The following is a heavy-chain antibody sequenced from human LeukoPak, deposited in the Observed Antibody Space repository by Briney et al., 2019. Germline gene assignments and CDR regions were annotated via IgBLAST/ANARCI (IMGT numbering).Heavy chain of an antibody. V-gene: IGHV4-59*01. D-gene: IGHD2-2*01. CDR1: GGSISSYY. CDR2: IYYSGST. Sequence: SETLSLTCTVSGGSISSYYWSWIRQPPGKGLEWIGYIYYSGSTNYNPSLKSRVTISVDTSKNQFPLKLSSVTAADTAVYYCARASSSTSCYACPYYYYYMDVWGKGTKVTVSS. J-gene: IGHJ6*03. CDR3: ARASSSTSCYACPYYYYYMDV.